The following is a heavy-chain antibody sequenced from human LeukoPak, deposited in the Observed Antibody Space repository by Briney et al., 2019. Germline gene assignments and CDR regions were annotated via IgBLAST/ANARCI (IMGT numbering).Heavy chain of an antibody. CDR2: VYHSGST. CDR3: ARGVGSIAGAY. V-gene: IGHV4-4*02. D-gene: IGHD6-6*01. CDR1: GDSISNNNW. J-gene: IGHJ4*02. Sequence: PSGTLSLTCAVSGDSISNNNWWNWVRQPPGKGLEWIGEVYHSGSTNYNPSLKSRVTISVDKSKNQFSLKLTSVTAADTAVYYCARGVGSIAGAYWGQGTLVTVSS.